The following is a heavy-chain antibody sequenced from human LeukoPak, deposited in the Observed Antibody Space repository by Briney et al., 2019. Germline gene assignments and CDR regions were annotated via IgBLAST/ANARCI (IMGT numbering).Heavy chain of an antibody. CDR2: ISSSSSYI. D-gene: IGHD6-6*01. J-gene: IGHJ4*02. CDR3: ARGIEYSSSFDY. Sequence: GGSLRLSHAASGFTFSSYSMNWVRQAPGKGLGWVSSISSSSSYIYYADSVKGRFTISRDNAKNSLYLQMNSLRAEDTAVYYCARGIEYSSSFDYWGQGTLVTVSS. CDR1: GFTFSSYS. V-gene: IGHV3-21*01.